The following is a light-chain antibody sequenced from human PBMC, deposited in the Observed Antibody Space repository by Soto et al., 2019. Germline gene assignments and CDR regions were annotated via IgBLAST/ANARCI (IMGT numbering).Light chain of an antibody. V-gene: IGLV7-43*01. CDR3: LLYFGGARV. CDR1: TGPVTSGHY. J-gene: IGLJ2*01. Sequence: QTVVTQEPSLTVSPGGTVTLTCASSTGPVTSGHYPNWFQQKPGQAPRALIYSTNNKHSWTPARFSGSLLGDKAALTLSGVQPEDEAEYYCLLYFGGARVFGGVPKLTVL. CDR2: STN.